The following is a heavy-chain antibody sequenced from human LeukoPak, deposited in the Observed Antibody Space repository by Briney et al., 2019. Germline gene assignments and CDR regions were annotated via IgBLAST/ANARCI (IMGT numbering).Heavy chain of an antibody. V-gene: IGHV1-2*02. CDR2: INPNSGGT. CDR1: GYTFTSYY. Sequence: ASVKVSCKASGYTFTSYYMHWVRQAPGQGLEWMGIINPNSGGTNYAQKFQGRVTMTRDTSISTAYMELSRLRSDDTAVYYCARTLSSGWYSWLDYWGQGTLVTVSS. J-gene: IGHJ4*02. D-gene: IGHD6-19*01. CDR3: ARTLSSGWYSWLDY.